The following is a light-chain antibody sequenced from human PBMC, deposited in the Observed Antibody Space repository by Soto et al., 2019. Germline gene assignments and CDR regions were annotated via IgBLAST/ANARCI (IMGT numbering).Light chain of an antibody. CDR3: QQYNSYPMYT. V-gene: IGKV1-5*03. J-gene: IGKJ2*01. Sequence: DIQMTQSPSTLSASVGDRVTITCRASQSISTWLAWYQQKPGKAPKLLIFKASNLESGVPSRFSGSGSGTEFTLTISRLQPDDFAAYYCQQYNSYPMYTFGQGTKLEIK. CDR2: KAS. CDR1: QSISTW.